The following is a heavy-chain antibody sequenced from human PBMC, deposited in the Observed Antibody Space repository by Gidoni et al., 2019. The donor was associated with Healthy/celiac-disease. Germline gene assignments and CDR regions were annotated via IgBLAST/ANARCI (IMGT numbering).Heavy chain of an antibody. CDR2: ISSSGSTI. CDR3: ARAAVPAAMPPYYYGMDV. J-gene: IGHJ6*02. D-gene: IGHD2-2*01. Sequence: QVQLVESGGGLVKPGGSLRLSCAASGFTFSDYHMSWIRQAPGKGLEWVSYISSSGSTIYYADSVKGRFTISRDNAKNSLYLQMNSLRAEDTAVYYCARAAVPAAMPPYYYGMDVWGQGTTVTVSS. CDR1: GFTFSDYH. V-gene: IGHV3-11*01.